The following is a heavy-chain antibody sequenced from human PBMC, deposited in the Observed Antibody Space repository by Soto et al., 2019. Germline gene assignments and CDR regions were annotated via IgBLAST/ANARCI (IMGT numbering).Heavy chain of an antibody. V-gene: IGHV1-18*01. CDR3: ARDFHAYGWVGESQALGLHF. Sequence: QVQLVQSGAEVREPGASVRLSCRTSGYNFSDYGIIWVRQAPGHGLEWMGWISGYSGDTNYDQRLLGRVSMTTDTSTSTAYIELTNLRSDDTALYFCARDFHAYGWVGESQALGLHFWGQGPPVTVSS. CDR1: GYNFSDYG. J-gene: IGHJ4*02. CDR2: ISGYSGDT. D-gene: IGHD3-10*01.